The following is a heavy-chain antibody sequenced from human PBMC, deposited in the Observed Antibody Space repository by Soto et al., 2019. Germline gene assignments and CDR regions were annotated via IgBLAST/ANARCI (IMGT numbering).Heavy chain of an antibody. CDR3: AKDRDGVIVVVPAAMTH. D-gene: IGHD2-2*01. CDR2: ISGSGGST. CDR1: GFTFNSYA. Sequence: GGPLRFSCAASGFTFNSYAMSWVRQAPGKGLEWVSAISGSGGSTYYADSVKGRFTISRDNSKNTLYLQMNSLRAEDSAVYYCAKDRDGVIVVVPAAMTHWGQGTLVTVSS. J-gene: IGHJ1*01. V-gene: IGHV3-23*01.